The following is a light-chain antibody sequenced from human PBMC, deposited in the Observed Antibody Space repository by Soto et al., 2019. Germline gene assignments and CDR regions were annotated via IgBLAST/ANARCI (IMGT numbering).Light chain of an antibody. J-gene: IGLJ3*02. CDR2: NNN. Sequence: QSVLTQPPSASGTPGQRVTISCYGSNFNIGSHTVNWYQQLPGTAPKLLMHNNNQRPSGVPDRFSGYKSGTSASLAISGLQSDDEADYSCSVWDDSLKGWVFGGGTELTVL. CDR1: NFNIGSHT. V-gene: IGLV1-44*01. CDR3: SVWDDSLKGWV.